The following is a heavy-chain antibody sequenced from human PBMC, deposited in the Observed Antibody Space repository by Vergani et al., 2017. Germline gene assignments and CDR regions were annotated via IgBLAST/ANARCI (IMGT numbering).Heavy chain of an antibody. V-gene: IGHV3-30*02. Sequence: QVQLVESGGGVVQRGGSLRLSCATSGFTLSNYDMQWIRQGPGKGLEFVAFIQFDGSNQYYADSVKGRFTLSRDFSKNTLYLQMNSLSTDDTATYYCAKLFRGWGIDYWGQGTQVIVSS. J-gene: IGHJ4*02. D-gene: IGHD3-16*01. CDR3: AKLFRGWGIDY. CDR1: GFTLSNYD. CDR2: IQFDGSNQ.